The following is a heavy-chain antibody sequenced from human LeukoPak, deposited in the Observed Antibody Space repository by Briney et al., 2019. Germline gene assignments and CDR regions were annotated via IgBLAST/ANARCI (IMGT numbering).Heavy chain of an antibody. CDR1: GCTFSSYA. CDR3: AKEDTAMVLQDPFDY. CDR2: ISGSGGST. Sequence: GGSLRLSCAASGCTFSSYAMGWVLQAPGKGLEWVSAISGSGGSTYYADSVKGRFTISRDNSKNTLYLQMNSLRAEDKAVYYCAKEDTAMVLQDPFDYWGQGTLVTVSS. D-gene: IGHD5-18*01. V-gene: IGHV3-23*01. J-gene: IGHJ4*02.